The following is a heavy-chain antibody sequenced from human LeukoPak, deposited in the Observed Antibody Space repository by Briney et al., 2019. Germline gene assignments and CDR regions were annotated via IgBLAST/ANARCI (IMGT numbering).Heavy chain of an antibody. J-gene: IGHJ4*02. CDR2: IRSKAYGGTT. CDR3: TRSLPARITIFGVVTPQFDY. V-gene: IGHV3-49*04. D-gene: IGHD3-3*01. CDR1: GFTFGDYA. Sequence: GSLRLSCTASGFTFGDYAMSWVRQAPGKGLEWVGFIRSKAYGGTTEYAASVKGRFTISRDDSKSIAYLQMNSLKTEDTAVYYCTRSLPARITIFGVVTPQFDYWGQGTLVTVSS.